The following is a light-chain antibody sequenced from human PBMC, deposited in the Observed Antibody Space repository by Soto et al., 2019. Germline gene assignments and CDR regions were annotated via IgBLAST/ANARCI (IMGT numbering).Light chain of an antibody. J-gene: IGLJ2*01. Sequence: QTVVTQPSSASGTPGQRVTISCSGGSSNIGANSVYWYQQLPGRAPKLLIYTNDERPSGVPDRFSGSKSGTSGSLAISGLRPEDEADYYCAAWDDSLSGPLFGAGTKLTVL. CDR2: TND. V-gene: IGLV1-47*02. CDR3: AAWDDSLSGPL. CDR1: SSNIGANS.